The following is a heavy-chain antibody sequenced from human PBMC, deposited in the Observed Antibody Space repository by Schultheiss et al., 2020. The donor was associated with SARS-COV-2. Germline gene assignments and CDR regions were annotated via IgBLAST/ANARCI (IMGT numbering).Heavy chain of an antibody. J-gene: IGHJ3*02. CDR1: GFTFSSYG. Sequence: GESLKISCAASGFTFSSYGMHWVRQAPGKGLEWVAVISYDGSNKYYADSVKGRFTISRDNAKNSLYLQMNSLRAEDTAVYYCARAATMIVGRGAFDIWGQGTMVTVSS. D-gene: IGHD3-22*01. CDR3: ARAATMIVGRGAFDI. CDR2: ISYDGSNK. V-gene: IGHV3-30*12.